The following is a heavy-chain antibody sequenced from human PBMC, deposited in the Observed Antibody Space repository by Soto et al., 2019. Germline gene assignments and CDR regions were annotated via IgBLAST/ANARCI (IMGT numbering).Heavy chain of an antibody. CDR2: ISDYNGNT. D-gene: IGHD3-10*01. CDR3: AREGYDSGSGSYSSARYNGMGV. Sequence: QVQLVQSGAEVKKPGASVKVSCKASGYSFTTYGITWVRQAPGQGLEWMGWISDYNGNTNYEKKFQGRVTMTTEPSERAAYMELKSLRSDDTAVYYCAREGYDSGSGSYSSARYNGMGVRADGATVTDSP. J-gene: IGHJ6*04. CDR1: GYSFTTYG. V-gene: IGHV1-18*01.